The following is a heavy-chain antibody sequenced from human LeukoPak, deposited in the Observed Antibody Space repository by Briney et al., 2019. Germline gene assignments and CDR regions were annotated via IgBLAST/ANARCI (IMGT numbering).Heavy chain of an antibody. J-gene: IGHJ3*02. Sequence: SQTLSLTCTVSGGSISSGGYYWSWIPQHPGKGLEWGGDIYSSGSTYYYSYLKSRVSISVEMSKNQFSLKLSFVTAADTAVYYCARVENVIYYDSRAGDFDIWGQGTMVTVSS. D-gene: IGHD3-22*01. V-gene: IGHV4-31*03. CDR3: ARVENVIYYDSRAGDFDI. CDR1: GGSISSGGYY. CDR2: IYSSGST.